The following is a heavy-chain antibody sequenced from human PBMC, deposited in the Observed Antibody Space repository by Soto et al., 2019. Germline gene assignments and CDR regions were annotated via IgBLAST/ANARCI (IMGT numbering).Heavy chain of an antibody. CDR3: AYLPCSGGSCYWFSFSGMDV. Sequence: QNTLKESGPTLVKPTQTLTLTCTFSGLSLSTSAVGVAWIRQPPGKALEWLALIYWDDDKRYRPSLESRLTSTKDTSKNQVVLTMTNMDSVDTATFYCAYLPCSGGSCYWFSFSGMDVWGQGTTVTVSS. CDR1: GLSLSTSAVG. CDR2: IYWDDDK. D-gene: IGHD2-15*01. J-gene: IGHJ6*02. V-gene: IGHV2-5*02.